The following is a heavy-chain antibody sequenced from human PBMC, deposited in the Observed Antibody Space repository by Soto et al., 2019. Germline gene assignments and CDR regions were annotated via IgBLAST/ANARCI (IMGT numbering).Heavy chain of an antibody. J-gene: IGHJ4*02. CDR3: ARLSYHDSSGLFTIDY. D-gene: IGHD3-22*01. CDR1: GYTFTSYG. CDR2: ISAYNGNT. Sequence: ASVKVSCKASGYTFTSYGISWVRQAPGQGLEWMGWISAYNGNTNYAQKLQGRVTMTTDTSTSTAYMELRSLRSDDTAVYYCARLSYHDSSGLFTIDYWGQGTLVTVYS. V-gene: IGHV1-18*01.